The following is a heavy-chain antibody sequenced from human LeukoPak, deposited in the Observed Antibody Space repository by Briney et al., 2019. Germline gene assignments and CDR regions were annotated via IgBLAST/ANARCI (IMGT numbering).Heavy chain of an antibody. Sequence: GGSLRLSCAASGFTFSSYGMHWVRQAPGKGLEWVAFIRYDGSNKYYADSVKGRFTISRDNSKNTLYLQMNSLRAEDTAVYYCAKNPPTIAALGSTRFDYWGQGTLVTVSS. V-gene: IGHV3-30*02. D-gene: IGHD6-13*01. J-gene: IGHJ4*02. CDR2: IRYDGSNK. CDR3: AKNPPTIAALGSTRFDY. CDR1: GFTFSSYG.